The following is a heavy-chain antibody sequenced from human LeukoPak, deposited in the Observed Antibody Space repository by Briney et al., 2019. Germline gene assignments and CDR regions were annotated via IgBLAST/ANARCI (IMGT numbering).Heavy chain of an antibody. CDR2: ISYDGSNK. J-gene: IGHJ4*02. V-gene: IGHV3-30-3*01. D-gene: IGHD2-2*01. Sequence: GGSPRLSCAASGFTFSSYAMHWVRQAPGKGLEWVAVISYDGSNKYYADSVKGRFTISRDNSKNTLYLQMNSLRAEDTAVYYCARDTTLYVVVPAADPFDYWGQGTLVTVSS. CDR3: ARDTTLYVVVPAADPFDY. CDR1: GFTFSSYA.